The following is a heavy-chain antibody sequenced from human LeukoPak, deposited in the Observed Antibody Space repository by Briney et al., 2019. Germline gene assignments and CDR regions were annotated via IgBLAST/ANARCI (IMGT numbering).Heavy chain of an antibody. CDR1: GYTFTSYY. Sequence: GASVKVSCKASGYTFTSYYMHWVRQAPRQELEWMGIINPSGGSTSYAQKFQGRVTMTRDTSTSTVYMELSSLRSEDTAVYYCASRYGSGTKRNNDAFDIWGQGTMVTVSS. V-gene: IGHV1-46*01. CDR3: ASRYGSGTKRNNDAFDI. J-gene: IGHJ3*02. D-gene: IGHD3-10*01. CDR2: INPSGGST.